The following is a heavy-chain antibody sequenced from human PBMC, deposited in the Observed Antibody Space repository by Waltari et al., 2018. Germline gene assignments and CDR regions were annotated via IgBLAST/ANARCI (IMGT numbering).Heavy chain of an antibody. CDR3: ARENRQWLAPEPYYFDY. D-gene: IGHD6-19*01. J-gene: IGHJ4*02. V-gene: IGHV3-30*04. CDR2: LSYDGSNK. CDR1: GFIFSTYA. Sequence: QVQLVESGGGVVQPGRSLSLSCAASGFIFSTYAMHWGCQAPGKGLEWVAVLSYDGSNKYYADSLKGRFTISRDNSNNTLYLQMNTLTPEDTAVYFCARENRQWLAPEPYYFDYWGLGTLVTVTS.